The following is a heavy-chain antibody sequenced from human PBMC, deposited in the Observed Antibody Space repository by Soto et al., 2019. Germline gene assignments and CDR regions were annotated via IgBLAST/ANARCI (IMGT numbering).Heavy chain of an antibody. CDR2: ISYDGSNK. CDR3: AKDRAYYYGSGSSTLYYYYYGMDV. V-gene: IGHV3-30*18. D-gene: IGHD3-10*01. J-gene: IGHJ6*02. Sequence: GGSLRLSCAASGFTFSSYGMHWVRQAPGKGLEWVAVISYDGSNKYYADSVKGRFTISRDNSKNTLYLQMNSLRSEDTAVYYCAKDRAYYYGSGSSTLYYYYYGMDVWGQGTTVTVSS. CDR1: GFTFSSYG.